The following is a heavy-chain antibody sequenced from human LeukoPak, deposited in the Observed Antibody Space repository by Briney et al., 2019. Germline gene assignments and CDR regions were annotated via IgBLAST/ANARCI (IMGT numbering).Heavy chain of an antibody. J-gene: IGHJ4*02. D-gene: IGHD3-22*01. Sequence: SETLSLTCAVYGGSFSGYYWSWIRQPPGKGLEWIGEINHSGSTNYNPSLKSRVTISVDTSKNQFSLKLSPVTAADTAVYYCARGRPNTYYYDSSGHKLHFDYWGQGTLVTVSS. CDR1: GGSFSGYY. CDR2: INHSGST. V-gene: IGHV4-34*01. CDR3: ARGRPNTYYYDSSGHKLHFDY.